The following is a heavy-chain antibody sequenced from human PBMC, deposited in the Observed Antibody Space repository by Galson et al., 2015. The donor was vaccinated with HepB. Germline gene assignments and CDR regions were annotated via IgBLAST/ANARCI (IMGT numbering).Heavy chain of an antibody. D-gene: IGHD2-2*01. CDR2: ADNGNT. J-gene: IGHJ5*02. V-gene: IGHV1-18*01. Sequence: ADNGNTNYAQNLQGRVTMTTATSTSTAYMELRSLRSDDTAVYYCARDCSDTSCFPWGQGTLVTVSS. CDR3: ARDCSDTSCFP.